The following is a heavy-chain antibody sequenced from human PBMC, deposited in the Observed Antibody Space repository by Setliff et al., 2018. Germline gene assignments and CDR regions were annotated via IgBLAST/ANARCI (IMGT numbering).Heavy chain of an antibody. V-gene: IGHV4-39*07. J-gene: IGHJ5*02. CDR2: LYYTGAT. D-gene: IGHD6-6*01. CDR1: GGSISTTIYF. CDR3: ARGYAARVGFGNWFDP. Sequence: KPSETLSLTCTVSGGSISTTIYFWGWIRQPPGGGLEWIGILYYTGATYYNPSLKSRVTISVDTPNNQFSLKLRSVTAADTAVFYCARGYAARVGFGNWFDPWGQGTLVTVSS.